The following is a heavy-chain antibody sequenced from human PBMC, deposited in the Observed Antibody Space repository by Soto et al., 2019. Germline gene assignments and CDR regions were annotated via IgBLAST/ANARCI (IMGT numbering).Heavy chain of an antibody. D-gene: IGHD3-3*01. V-gene: IGHV3-23*01. Sequence: PGGSLRLSCGASGFTFNIYAMSWVRQAPGKGLEWVSAISGSGGSTYYADSVKGRFTISRDNSKNTLYLQMNSLRDEDTAVYYSAKDHDYDFWSGQLKWFDPWGQGTMVTVSS. CDR1: GFTFNIYA. CDR2: ISGSGGST. J-gene: IGHJ5*02. CDR3: AKDHDYDFWSGQLKWFDP.